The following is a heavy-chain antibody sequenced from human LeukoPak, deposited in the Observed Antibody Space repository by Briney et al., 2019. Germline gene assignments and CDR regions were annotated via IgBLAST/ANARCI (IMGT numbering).Heavy chain of an antibody. J-gene: IGHJ4*02. CDR3: ARDANFCPVDY. CDR1: VFTLCSYW. Sequence: GSLRLSSAPSVFTLCSYWMSGVPQAPRKGVEWVANVKKDGSVKAYVHSVKRRFTITRDNAKTSVYLQMNSLTTEDTAIYYCARDANFCPVDYWGQGTLVTVFS. D-gene: IGHD2/OR15-2a*01. V-gene: IGHV3-7*01. CDR2: VKKDGSVK.